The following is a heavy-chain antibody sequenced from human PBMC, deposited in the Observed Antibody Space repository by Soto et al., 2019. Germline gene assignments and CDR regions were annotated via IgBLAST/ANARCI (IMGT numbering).Heavy chain of an antibody. CDR2: ISGSGDRT. Sequence: EVQLLQSGGDLVQPGGSLRLSCAASGFTFSAYAMRWVRQAPGKGLEWVSAISGSGDRTYYADSVKGRFTISRDSSDNPLYLQMNSLRAESTPIYYCAKDRMYYYGSGCLCYLDYGGQGTLVIVSS. D-gene: IGHD3-10*01. CDR3: AKDRMYYYGSGCLCYLDY. J-gene: IGHJ4*02. V-gene: IGHV3-23*01. CDR1: GFTFSAYA.